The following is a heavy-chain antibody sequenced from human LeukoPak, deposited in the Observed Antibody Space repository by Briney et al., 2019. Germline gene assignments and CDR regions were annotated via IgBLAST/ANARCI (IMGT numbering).Heavy chain of an antibody. D-gene: IGHD3-22*01. V-gene: IGHV1-18*01. J-gene: IGHJ4*02. CDR2: ISTYNGNP. CDR1: GYTFINYG. Sequence: ASVKVSCKASGYTFINYGISWVRQAPGQGLEWMGWISTYNGNPNYAQKLQGRVTMTTDTSTSTAYMELRSLRSDDTAVYYCARAYYDSSAFDYWGQGTLVTVSS. CDR3: ARAYYDSSAFDY.